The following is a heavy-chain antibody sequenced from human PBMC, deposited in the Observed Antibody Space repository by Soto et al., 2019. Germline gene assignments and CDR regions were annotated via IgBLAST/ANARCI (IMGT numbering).Heavy chain of an antibody. J-gene: IGHJ3*02. CDR2: ISSSSSYI. V-gene: IGHV3-21*01. D-gene: IGHD6-19*01. CDR1: GFTFSSYS. CDR3: ARDREGAGNLSFDAFDI. Sequence: GGSLRLSCAASGFTFSSYSMNWVRQAPGKGLEWVSSISSSSSYIYYADSVKGRFTISRDNAKNSLYLQMNSLRAEDTAVYYCARDREGAGNLSFDAFDIWGQGTMVTVSS.